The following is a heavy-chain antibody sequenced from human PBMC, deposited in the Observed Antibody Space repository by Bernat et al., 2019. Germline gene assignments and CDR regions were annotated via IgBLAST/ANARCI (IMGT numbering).Heavy chain of an antibody. CDR1: GFTASSNY. Sequence: EVQLVESGGGLIQPGGSLRLSCAASGFTASSNYMSWVRQAPGKGLEWVSVIYSGGSTYYADSVKGRFTISRDNSKNTLYLRMNSLRAEDTGVYYWARLYGDYGGLDYWGQGTLVTVSS. J-gene: IGHJ4*02. CDR2: IYSGGST. D-gene: IGHD4-17*01. V-gene: IGHV3-53*01. CDR3: ARLYGDYGGLDY.